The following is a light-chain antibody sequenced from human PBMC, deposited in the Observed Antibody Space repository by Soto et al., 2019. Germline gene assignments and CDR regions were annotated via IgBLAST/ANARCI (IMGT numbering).Light chain of an antibody. CDR3: QQYATSPLT. Sequence: PEETATLSCMSSQRVTSSYLAWYQQKPGQAPRLLIYGALSRATGIPDRFSGSGSGTDFTLTISRLEPEDFALYYCQQYATSPLTFGGGTKVDIK. CDR1: QRVTSSY. V-gene: IGKV3-20*01. CDR2: GAL. J-gene: IGKJ4*01.